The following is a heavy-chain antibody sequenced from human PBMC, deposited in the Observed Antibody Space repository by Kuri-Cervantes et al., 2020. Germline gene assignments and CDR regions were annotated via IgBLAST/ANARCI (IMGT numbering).Heavy chain of an antibody. J-gene: IGHJ4*02. CDR3: ARRGPTFAPFDS. Sequence: GSLRLSCVVSGFSITDNYYWGWIRQPPGKGLEWIGTIYRTGSTYYNPSLESRVTISQDTSKNQFSLRLTSVTAADMAVYYCARRGPTFAPFDSWGQGTLVTVSS. CDR2: IYRTGST. D-gene: IGHD3/OR15-3a*01. V-gene: IGHV4-38-2*01. CDR1: GFSITDNYY.